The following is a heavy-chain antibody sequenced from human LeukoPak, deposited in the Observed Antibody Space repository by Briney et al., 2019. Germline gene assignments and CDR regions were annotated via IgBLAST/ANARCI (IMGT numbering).Heavy chain of an antibody. Sequence: GGSLRLSCAASGFTFSSYSMNWVRQAPGKGLEWVAFIRYDGSNKYYADSVKGRFTISRDNSKNTLYLQMNSLRAEDTAVYYCAKDSGDIVVVPAAIVNWFDPWGQGTLVTVSS. V-gene: IGHV3-30*02. D-gene: IGHD2-2*02. CDR2: IRYDGSNK. J-gene: IGHJ5*02. CDR3: AKDSGDIVVVPAAIVNWFDP. CDR1: GFTFSSYS.